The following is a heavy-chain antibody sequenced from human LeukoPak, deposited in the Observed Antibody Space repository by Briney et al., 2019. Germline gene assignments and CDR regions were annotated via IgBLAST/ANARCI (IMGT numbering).Heavy chain of an antibody. J-gene: IGHJ6*03. CDR2: IWYDGSNK. CDR3: AKVGATPRYYYYYYMDV. Sequence: GGSLRLSCAASGFTFSSYGMHWVRQAPGKGLEWVAVIWYDGSNKYYADSVKGRFTISRDNSKNTLYLQMNSLRAEDTAVYYCAKVGATPRYYYYYYMDVWGKGTTVTASS. V-gene: IGHV3-33*06. CDR1: GFTFSSYG. D-gene: IGHD1-26*01.